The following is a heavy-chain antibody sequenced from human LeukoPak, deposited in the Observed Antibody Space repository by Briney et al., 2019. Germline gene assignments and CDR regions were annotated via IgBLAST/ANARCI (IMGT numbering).Heavy chain of an antibody. D-gene: IGHD6-13*01. Sequence: GGSLRLSCAASGFTLSNYPMGWVRQAPVKGLEWVGRIQSKTDGGTTEVAASVKGRFIISRDDSENTLYLQMNSLRAEDTAVYYCARVAMQQLLMPSTFDYWGQGTLVTVSS. J-gene: IGHJ4*02. CDR3: ARVAMQQLLMPSTFDY. CDR1: GFTLSNYP. V-gene: IGHV3-15*01. CDR2: IQSKTDGGTT.